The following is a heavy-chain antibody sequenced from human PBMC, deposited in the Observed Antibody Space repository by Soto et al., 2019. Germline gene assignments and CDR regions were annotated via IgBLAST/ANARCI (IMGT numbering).Heavy chain of an antibody. V-gene: IGHV1-69*02. D-gene: IGHD2-2*01. Sequence: QVQLVQSGAEVKKPGSSVKVSCKASGGIFNRYSVSWVRQAPGQGLEWMGRIIPLFGITNYAQKFQGRVMITADKSTNTGYMEVNGLRSEDTALYYCATFYGGDCTTTTCYGDFDYWGQGTVVTVTS. CDR3: ATFYGGDCTTTTCYGDFDY. J-gene: IGHJ4*02. CDR2: IIPLFGIT. CDR1: GGIFNRYS.